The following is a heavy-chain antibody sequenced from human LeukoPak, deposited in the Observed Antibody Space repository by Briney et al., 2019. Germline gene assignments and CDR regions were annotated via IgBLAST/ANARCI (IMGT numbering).Heavy chain of an antibody. D-gene: IGHD6-6*01. CDR1: GGSISSGGYS. CDR3: ARSSIAAAYYYYGMDV. Sequence: SQTLSLTCAVSGGSISSGGYSWSWLRQPPGKGLEWIGYIYHSGSTYYNPSLKSRVTISVDRSKNQFSLKLSSVTAADTAVYYCARSSIAAAYYYYGMDVWGQGTTVTVSS. CDR2: IYHSGST. J-gene: IGHJ6*02. V-gene: IGHV4-30-2*01.